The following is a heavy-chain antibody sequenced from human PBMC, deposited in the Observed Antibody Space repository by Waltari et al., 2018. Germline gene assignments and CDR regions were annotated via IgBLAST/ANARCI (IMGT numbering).Heavy chain of an antibody. CDR2: IYYSGST. CDR1: GGSISSSSYY. J-gene: IGHJ4*02. Sequence: QLQLQESGPGLVKPSETLSLTCTVSGGSISSSSYYWGWIRQPPGKGLEWIGSIYYSGSTYYNPSLKSRVTISVDTSKNQFSLKLSSVTAADTAVYYCARDLVLIAAAGTGNFDYWGQGTLVTVSS. CDR3: ARDLVLIAAAGTGNFDY. D-gene: IGHD6-13*01. V-gene: IGHV4-39*07.